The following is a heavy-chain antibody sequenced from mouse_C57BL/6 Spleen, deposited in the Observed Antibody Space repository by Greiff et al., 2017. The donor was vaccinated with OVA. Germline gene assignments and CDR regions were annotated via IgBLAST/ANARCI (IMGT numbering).Heavy chain of an antibody. Sequence: QVQLQQPGAELVMPGASVKLSCKASGYTFTSYWMHWVKQRPGQGLEWIGEIDPYDSYTNYNQKFRGKSTLTVDKSSSTAYMQLSSLTSEDSAVYYCARYDYDDAMDYWGQGTSVTVSS. CDR3: ARYDYDDAMDY. CDR1: GYTFTSYW. J-gene: IGHJ4*01. D-gene: IGHD2-4*01. V-gene: IGHV1-69*01. CDR2: IDPYDSYT.